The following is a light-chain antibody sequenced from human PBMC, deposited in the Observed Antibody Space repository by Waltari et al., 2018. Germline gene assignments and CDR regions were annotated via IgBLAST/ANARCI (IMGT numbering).Light chain of an antibody. CDR2: GAS. Sequence: EIVMTQSPDTLSVSPGERATLSCSASESVSSNLAWYQQKPGQAPRLLILGASTRATGRPARFSGSGSGTEFTLTISSLQSEDLAIYYCQQYTDWPPTWTFGQGTKVEI. CDR3: QQYTDWPPTWT. V-gene: IGKV3-15*01. CDR1: ESVSSN. J-gene: IGKJ1*01.